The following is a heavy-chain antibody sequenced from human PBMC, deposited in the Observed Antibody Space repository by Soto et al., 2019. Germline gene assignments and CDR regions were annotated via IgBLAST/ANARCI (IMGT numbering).Heavy chain of an antibody. CDR3: ARVSVPLVGATAYSDF. CDR1: GFTFSSYA. CDR2: ISYDGSNK. J-gene: IGHJ4*02. V-gene: IGHV3-30-3*01. D-gene: IGHD1-26*01. Sequence: GGSLRLSCAASGFTFSSYAMHWVRQAPGKGLEWVAVISYDGSNKYYADSVKGRFTISRDNSKNTLYLQMNSLRAEDTAVYYCARVSVPLVGATAYSDFCGQGILVTVSS.